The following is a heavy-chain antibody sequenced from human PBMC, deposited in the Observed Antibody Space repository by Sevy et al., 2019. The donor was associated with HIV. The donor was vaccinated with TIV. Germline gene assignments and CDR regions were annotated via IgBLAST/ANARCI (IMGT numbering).Heavy chain of an antibody. CDR1: GGSISTQY. CDR3: ANGISARLDY. V-gene: IGHV4-4*07. J-gene: IGHJ4*02. CDR2: IYSSGST. Sequence: SETLSLTCSVSGGSISTQYWSWIRQPAGKGLEWIGRIYSSGSTKYNPSLKGRINMSVDMSRNQVSLNLSSVTAADTAVYYCANGISARLDYWGQGTLVTVSS. D-gene: IGHD6-6*01.